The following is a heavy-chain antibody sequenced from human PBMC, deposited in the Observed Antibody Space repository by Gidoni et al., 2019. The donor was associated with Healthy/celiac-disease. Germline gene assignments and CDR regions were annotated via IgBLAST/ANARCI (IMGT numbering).Heavy chain of an antibody. CDR3: ATVWSGYYSFDY. V-gene: IGHV1-24*01. D-gene: IGHD3-3*01. Sequence: VSGYTLTELSMHWVRQAPGKGREWMGGFDPEDGETIYAQKLQGRVTMTEDTSTDTAYMELSSLRSEDTAVYYCATVWSGYYSFDYWGQGPLVTVS. CDR2: FDPEDGET. J-gene: IGHJ4*02. CDR1: GYTLTELS.